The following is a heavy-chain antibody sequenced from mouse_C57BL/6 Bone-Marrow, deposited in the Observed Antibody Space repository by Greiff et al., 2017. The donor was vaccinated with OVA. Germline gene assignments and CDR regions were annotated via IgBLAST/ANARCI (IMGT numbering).Heavy chain of an antibody. CDR2: ISSGSSTI. CDR3: ARHGSSYPAWFAY. J-gene: IGHJ3*01. Sequence: EVQGVESGGGLVKPGGSLKLSCAASGFTFSDYGMHWVRQAPEKGLEWVAYISSGSSTIYYADTVKGRFTISRDNAKNTLFLQMTSLRSEDTAMYYCARHGSSYPAWFAYWGQGTLVTVSA. CDR1: GFTFSDYG. D-gene: IGHD1-1*01. V-gene: IGHV5-17*01.